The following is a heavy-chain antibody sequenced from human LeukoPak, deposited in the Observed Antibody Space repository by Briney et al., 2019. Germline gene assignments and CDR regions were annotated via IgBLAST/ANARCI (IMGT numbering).Heavy chain of an antibody. CDR1: GSTFSSYG. J-gene: IGHJ4*02. D-gene: IGHD3-3*01. CDR3: AKDEVADFWSGYYWVY. Sequence: GGSLRLSCAASGSTFSSYGMHWVRQAPGKGLEWVAFIRYDGSNKYYADSVKGRFTISRDNSKNTLYLQMNSLRAEDTAVYYCAKDEVADFWSGYYWVYWGQGTLVTVSS. CDR2: IRYDGSNK. V-gene: IGHV3-30*02.